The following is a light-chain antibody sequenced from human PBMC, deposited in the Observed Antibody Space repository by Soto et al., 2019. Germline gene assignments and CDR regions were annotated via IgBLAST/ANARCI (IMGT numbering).Light chain of an antibody. CDR1: SSDVGSYNL. V-gene: IGLV2-23*01. CDR2: EGS. J-gene: IGLJ1*01. CDR3: CSYAGSSTLRV. Sequence: QSVLTQPASVSWSPGQSITISCTGTSSDVGSYNLVSWYQQHPGKAPKLMIYEGSKRPSGVSNRFSGSKSGNTASLTISGLQAEDEADYYCCSYAGSSTLRVFGTGTKLTVL.